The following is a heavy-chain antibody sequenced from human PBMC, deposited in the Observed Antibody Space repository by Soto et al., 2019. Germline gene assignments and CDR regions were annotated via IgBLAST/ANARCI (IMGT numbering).Heavy chain of an antibody. Sequence: QVQLQESGPGLVKPSQTLSLTCTVSGGSVSSGGYYWSCIRQHPGKGLEWIGYIYYSGSTYYNPSLKSRVTISVDTSKNQFSLKLSSVTAADTAVYYCARSPEATVTAFDYWGQGTLVTVSS. CDR2: IYYSGST. CDR3: ARSPEATVTAFDY. D-gene: IGHD4-17*01. V-gene: IGHV4-31*03. CDR1: GGSVSSGGYY. J-gene: IGHJ4*02.